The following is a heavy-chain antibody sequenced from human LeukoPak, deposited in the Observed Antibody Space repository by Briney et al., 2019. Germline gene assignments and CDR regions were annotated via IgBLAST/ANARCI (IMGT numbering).Heavy chain of an antibody. CDR2: ISASGGNT. D-gene: IGHD2-2*01. Sequence: GGTLRLSCAASGFTFSNYGMSWVRQAPGKGLEWVSGISASGGNTYYADSVKGRFTISRDNSKNTLYLQMNGLRAEDTAVYYSLGYCSRTSCLDAFDIWGQGTMVTVSS. CDR1: GFTFSNYG. V-gene: IGHV3-23*01. J-gene: IGHJ3*02. CDR3: LGYCSRTSCLDAFDI.